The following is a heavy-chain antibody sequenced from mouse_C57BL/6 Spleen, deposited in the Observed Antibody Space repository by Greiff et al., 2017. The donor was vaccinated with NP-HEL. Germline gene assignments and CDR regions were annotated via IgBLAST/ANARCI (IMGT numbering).Heavy chain of an antibody. CDR3: TTSYYYGSTRAY. CDR1: GFNIKDDY. J-gene: IGHJ3*01. CDR2: IDPENGDT. V-gene: IGHV14-4*01. Sequence: VHVKQPGAELVRPGASVKLSCTASGFNIKDDYMHWVKQRPEQGLEWIGWIDPENGDTEYASKFQGKATITADTSSNTAYLQLSSLTSEDTAVYYCTTSYYYGSTRAYWGQGTLVTVSA. D-gene: IGHD1-1*01.